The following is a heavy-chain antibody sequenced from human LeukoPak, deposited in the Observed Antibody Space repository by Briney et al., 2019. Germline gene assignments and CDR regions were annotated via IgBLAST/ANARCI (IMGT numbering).Heavy chain of an antibody. V-gene: IGHV4-34*01. CDR2: ISPSGNT. CDR1: GGSFTIYS. D-gene: IGHD3-22*01. Sequence: SETLSLTCAVYGGSFTIYSWTWIRQPPGKSLEWVGEISPSGNTQYNPSLKSRVTISVDTSKNQFSLKLSSVTAADTAVYYCARTPGYYSSTHYFDYWGQGTLVTVSS. CDR3: ARTPGYYSSTHYFDY. J-gene: IGHJ4*02.